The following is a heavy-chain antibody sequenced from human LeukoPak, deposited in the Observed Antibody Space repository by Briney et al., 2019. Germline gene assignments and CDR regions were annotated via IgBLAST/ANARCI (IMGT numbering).Heavy chain of an antibody. Sequence: ASVKVSCKASGYTFTGYYMHWVRQAPGQGLEWMGWINPNSGGTNYAQKFQGRVTMTRDTSTSTVYMELSSLRSEDTAVYYCARDKRESYCGGDCYPTYYFDYWGQGTLVTVSS. CDR3: ARDKRESYCGGDCYPTYYFDY. J-gene: IGHJ4*02. CDR1: GYTFTGYY. CDR2: INPNSGGT. V-gene: IGHV1-2*02. D-gene: IGHD2-21*02.